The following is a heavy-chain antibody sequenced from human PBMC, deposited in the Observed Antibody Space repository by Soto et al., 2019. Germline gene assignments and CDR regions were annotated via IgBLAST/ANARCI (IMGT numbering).Heavy chain of an antibody. J-gene: IGHJ4*02. D-gene: IGHD3-16*01. Sequence: EVQLVESGGGLVKPGGSLRLSCTGSGFSFSAYNINWVRQAPGKGLEWVSSISVGSTHIYQPDSMKGRFTISRDNAKNSVYLQINRLRDEDTAVYYCARSPKIGVRGGYWGQGTLVTVSS. V-gene: IGHV3-21*01. CDR3: ARSPKIGVRGGY. CDR1: GFSFSAYN. CDR2: ISVGSTHI.